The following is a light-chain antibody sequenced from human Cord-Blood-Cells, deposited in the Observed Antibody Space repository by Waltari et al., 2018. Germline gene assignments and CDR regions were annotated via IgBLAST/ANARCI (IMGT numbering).Light chain of an antibody. CDR1: QSISNY. J-gene: IGKJ2*01. CDR3: QQNYSTPRT. CDR2: AAS. V-gene: IGKV1-39*01. Sequence: DIQTTQLPSPLSPSEETEVPITCRASQSISNYLNWYQQKPGKAPKLLIYAASSLQSGVPSRFSGSGSGTDFTLTISSLQPEDFATYYCQQNYSTPRTFGHGTKLEIK.